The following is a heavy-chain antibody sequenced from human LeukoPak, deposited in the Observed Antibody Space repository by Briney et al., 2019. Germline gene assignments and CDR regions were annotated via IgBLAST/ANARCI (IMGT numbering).Heavy chain of an antibody. D-gene: IGHD6-6*01. V-gene: IGHV3-30-3*01. J-gene: IGHJ4*02. CDR3: AREELKQLVRVFDY. CDR1: GFTFSSYA. Sequence: GGSLRLSCAASGFTFSSYAMHWVRQAPGKGLEWVAVISYDGSNKYYADSVKGRFTISRDNSENTLYLQMNSLRAEDTAVYYCAREELKQLVRVFDYWGQGTLVTVSS. CDR2: ISYDGSNK.